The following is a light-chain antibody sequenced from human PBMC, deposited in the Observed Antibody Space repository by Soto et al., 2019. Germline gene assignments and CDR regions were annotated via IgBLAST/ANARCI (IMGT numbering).Light chain of an antibody. CDR1: SSDVGGYHY. CDR2: DVS. V-gene: IGLV2-14*01. J-gene: IGLJ1*01. CDR3: SSYTSSFTYV. Sequence: QSVLTKPASVSGSPGQSITISCNGTSSDVGGYHYVSWYQQYPGKAPKVMIYDVSNRPSGVSNRFSGSKSGTTASLAISGFQAEDEADYYCSSYTSSFTYVVGTGTKVTVL.